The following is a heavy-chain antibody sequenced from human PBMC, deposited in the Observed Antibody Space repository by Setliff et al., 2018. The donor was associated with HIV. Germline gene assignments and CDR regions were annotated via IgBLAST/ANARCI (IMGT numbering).Heavy chain of an antibody. CDR2: IGGSTGST. J-gene: IGHJ4*02. CDR3: ARVRDYYDSSGYEGYYFDY. V-gene: IGHV3-21*04. Sequence: GGSLRLSCAASGFAFDNYCMTWVRQAPGKGLEWVSAIGGSTGSTYYADSVKGRFTISRDNAKNSLYLQMNSLRAEDTAVYYCARVRDYYDSSGYEGYYFDYWGQGTLVTVSS. CDR1: GFAFDNYC. D-gene: IGHD3-22*01.